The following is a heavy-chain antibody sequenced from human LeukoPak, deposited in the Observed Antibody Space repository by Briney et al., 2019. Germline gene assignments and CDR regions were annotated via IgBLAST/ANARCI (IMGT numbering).Heavy chain of an antibody. V-gene: IGHV4-59*08. Sequence: SETLSLTCTVSGGSISSYYWSWIRQPPGKGLEWIGYIYYSGSTNYNPSLKSRVTISVGTSKNQFSLKLSSVTAADTAVYYCARRDAWGLDYWGQGTLVTVSS. D-gene: IGHD7-27*01. CDR1: GGSISSYY. J-gene: IGHJ4*02. CDR3: ARRDAWGLDY. CDR2: IYYSGST.